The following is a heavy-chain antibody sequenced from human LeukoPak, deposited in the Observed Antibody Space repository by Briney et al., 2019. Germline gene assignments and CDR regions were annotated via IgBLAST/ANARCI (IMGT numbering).Heavy chain of an antibody. Sequence: GGSLRLSCAASGFTFSSYAMHWVRQAPGKGLEWVAVISYDGGNKYYADSVKGRFTISRDNSKSTLYLQMNSLRTEDTAVYYCARGLVRYYYGMDVWGQGTTVTVSS. V-gene: IGHV3-30-3*01. J-gene: IGHJ6*02. D-gene: IGHD6-19*01. CDR1: GFTFSSYA. CDR3: ARGLVRYYYGMDV. CDR2: ISYDGGNK.